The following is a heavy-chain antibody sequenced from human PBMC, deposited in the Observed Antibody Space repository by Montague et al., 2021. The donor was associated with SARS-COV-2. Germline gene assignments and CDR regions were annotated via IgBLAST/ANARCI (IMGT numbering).Heavy chain of an antibody. Sequence: SETLSLTCTVSGDSMNNYYWSWIRQPPGKGLEWVGYINYSGSTHYNPSLQSRVTLSRDTSKNQFSLRLTSVTAADTAMYFCARAPVCRRSGYAYFDYWGQGTLVTVSS. V-gene: IGHV4-59*01. CDR2: INYSGST. CDR3: ARAPVCRRSGYAYFDY. D-gene: IGHD6-13*01. J-gene: IGHJ4*02. CDR1: GDSMNNYY.